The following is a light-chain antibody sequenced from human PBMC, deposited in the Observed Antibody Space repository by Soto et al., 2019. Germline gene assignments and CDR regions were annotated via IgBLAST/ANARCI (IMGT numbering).Light chain of an antibody. Sequence: EIVMTQSPATLSVSPGERATLSCRASQSVSSNLAWYQQKPGQAPRLLIYGASTRATGVPVRFSGSGSGTEFILTISSLQSEDFAVDYCQHYNNWPPWTFGQGTKVEIK. CDR3: QHYNNWPPWT. CDR2: GAS. CDR1: QSVSSN. J-gene: IGKJ1*01. V-gene: IGKV3-15*01.